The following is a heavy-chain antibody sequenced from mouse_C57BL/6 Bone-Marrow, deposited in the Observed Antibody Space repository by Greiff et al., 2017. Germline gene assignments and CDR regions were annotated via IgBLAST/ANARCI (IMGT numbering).Heavy chain of an antibody. Sequence: EVKLQESGGGLVQPGGSLKLSCAASGFTFSDYYMYWVRQTPEKRLEWVAYISNGGGSTYYPDTVKGRFTISRDNAKNTLYLQMSRLKSEDTAMYYCAREWYAMDYWGQGTSVTVSS. CDR3: AREWYAMDY. CDR1: GFTFSDYY. V-gene: IGHV5-12*01. J-gene: IGHJ4*01. CDR2: ISNGGGST.